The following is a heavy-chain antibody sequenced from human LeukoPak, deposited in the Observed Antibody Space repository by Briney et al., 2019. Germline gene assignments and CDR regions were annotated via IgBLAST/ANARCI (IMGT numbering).Heavy chain of an antibody. CDR3: ARELFGSGSSPDF. D-gene: IGHD3-10*01. CDR1: GFAFNTYA. V-gene: IGHV3-33*01. J-gene: IGHJ4*02. Sequence: GGSLRLSCAASGFAFNTYAMHWVRQAPGQGLEWVALIWHDGSHKFYSNSVRGQFTISRDNSKNTVSLQMNNLRPEDTAVYYCARELFGSGSSPDFWGQGTLVTVSS. CDR2: IWHDGSHK.